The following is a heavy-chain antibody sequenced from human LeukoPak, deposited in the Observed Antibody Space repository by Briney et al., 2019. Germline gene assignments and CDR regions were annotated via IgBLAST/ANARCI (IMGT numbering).Heavy chain of an antibody. J-gene: IGHJ4*02. CDR2: ISSSGSTI. V-gene: IGHV3-11*01. Sequence: GGSLRLSCAASGFTLRDYYMSWIRQAPGKGLEWVSYISSSGSTIYYADSVKGRFTISRDNAKNSLYLQMNSLRAEDTAVYYCARDGRYPIDYGDSRGDYWGQGTLVTVSS. D-gene: IGHD4-17*01. CDR3: ARDGRYPIDYGDSRGDY. CDR1: GFTLRDYY.